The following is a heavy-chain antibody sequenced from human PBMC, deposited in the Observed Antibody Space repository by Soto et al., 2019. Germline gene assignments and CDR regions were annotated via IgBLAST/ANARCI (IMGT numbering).Heavy chain of an antibody. J-gene: IGHJ4*02. V-gene: IGHV4-34*01. CDR2: IHPSGDT. D-gene: IGHD6-19*01. CDR3: ARAVAVPADFDY. CDR1: SGSFSTYY. Sequence: PSETLSLTCAVDSGSFSTYYCSWTRQPPGKGLEWIGEIHPSGDTDYNPSLSNRVTISLDTSKNQFSLKLTSVTAADTAVYFCARAVAVPADFDYWGQGTLVTVSS.